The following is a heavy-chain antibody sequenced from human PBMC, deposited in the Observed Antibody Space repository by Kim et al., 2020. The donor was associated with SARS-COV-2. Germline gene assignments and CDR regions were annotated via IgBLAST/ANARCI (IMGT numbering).Heavy chain of an antibody. Sequence: GTTTYDAPVKGRLTISRDDAKNTFYLQMNSLKTEDTAMYYCTTADRSILDYWGQGTLVTVSS. D-gene: IGHD2-15*01. J-gene: IGHJ4*02. CDR3: TTADRSILDY. V-gene: IGHV3-15*06. CDR2: GTT.